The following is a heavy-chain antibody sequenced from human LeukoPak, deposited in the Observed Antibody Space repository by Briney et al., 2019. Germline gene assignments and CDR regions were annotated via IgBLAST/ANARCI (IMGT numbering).Heavy chain of an antibody. V-gene: IGHV3-49*03. CDR2: IRGKTYGGTT. J-gene: IGHJ4*02. Sequence: GGSLRLSCTASGFTFGDYAMSWFRQAPGKGLEWVGFIRGKTYGGTTEYAASVKGRFTISRDDSKSIAYVQMNSLKPEDTAVYYCTRGPQYSDFWSGFHVSLPDYWGQGTLVTVSS. CDR1: GFTFGDYA. CDR3: TRGPQYSDFWSGFHVSLPDY. D-gene: IGHD3-3*01.